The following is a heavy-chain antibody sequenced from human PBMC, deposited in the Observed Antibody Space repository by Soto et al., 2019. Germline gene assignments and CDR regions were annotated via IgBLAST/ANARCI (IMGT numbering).Heavy chain of an antibody. CDR2: ISHNADT. CDR3: ARDRFDNLKSFDAFDM. CDR1: GASVRSGYHY. V-gene: IGHV4-61*01. Sequence: QVHLQESGPGLVKPSETLALTCTVSGASVRSGYHYWSWIRQPPGKGLEWIAYISHNADTNYNPSLKSRVAISLDMSKSQFSLRLDSVTAADTAVYYCARDRFDNLKSFDAFDMWVQGTMVTVSS. J-gene: IGHJ3*02. D-gene: IGHD3-3*01.